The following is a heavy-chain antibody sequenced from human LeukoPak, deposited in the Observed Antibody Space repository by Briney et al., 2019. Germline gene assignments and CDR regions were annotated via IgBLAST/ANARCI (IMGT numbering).Heavy chain of an antibody. V-gene: IGHV4-61*02. CDR2: IHTSGST. CDR1: GNSISSGDNY. CDR3: ARASYSYDINGWVPFDY. J-gene: IGHJ4*02. D-gene: IGHD3-22*01. Sequence: SETLSLTCTVAGNSISSGDNYWRWIRQPAGKGLEWIGRIHTSGSTNYNPSLKSRVTISGDTSKNQFSLRLSSVTAADTAVYYCARASYSYDINGWVPFDYWGQGTLVTVSS.